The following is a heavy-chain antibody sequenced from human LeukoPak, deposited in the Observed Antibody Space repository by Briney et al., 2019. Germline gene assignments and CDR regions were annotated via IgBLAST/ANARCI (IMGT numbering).Heavy chain of an antibody. CDR2: INPCSGDT. D-gene: IGHD1-26*01. J-gene: IGHJ4*02. Sequence: ASVTLSCTASGYTFTGYHIHWVRQAPGQGLEWMGGINPCSGDTNFAQQFQGSVTMTEDSSNTISYMNLSMLPPDAHALYFSARAQGSLTRGLYTGYWGQGTQVTVSS. CDR3: ARAQGSLTRGLYTGY. V-gene: IGHV1-2*02. CDR1: GYTFTGYH.